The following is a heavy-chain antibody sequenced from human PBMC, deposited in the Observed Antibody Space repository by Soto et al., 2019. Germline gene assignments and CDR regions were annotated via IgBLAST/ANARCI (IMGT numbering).Heavy chain of an antibody. CDR2: GGT. D-gene: IGHD3-3*01. V-gene: IGHV1-2*02. CDR3: ARNVGVVTAALLYYYYGMDV. Sequence: GGTNYAQKFQGRVTMTRDTSISTAYMELSRLRSDDTAVYYCARNVGVVTAALLYYYYGMDVWGQGTTVTVSS. J-gene: IGHJ6*02.